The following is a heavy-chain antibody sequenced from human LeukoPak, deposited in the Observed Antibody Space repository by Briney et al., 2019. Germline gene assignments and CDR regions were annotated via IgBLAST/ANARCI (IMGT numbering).Heavy chain of an antibody. V-gene: IGHV1-24*01. CDR2: FDPEDGET. J-gene: IGHJ4*02. CDR1: GYTLTELS. CDR3: ATASYRYSGSWYYFDY. Sequence: ASVKVSCKVSGYTLTELSMHWVRQAPGKGLEWMGGFDPEDGETIYAQKFQGRVTMTEDTSTDTAYMELSSLRSEDTAVYYCATASYRYSGSWYYFDYWGQGTLVTVSS. D-gene: IGHD6-13*01.